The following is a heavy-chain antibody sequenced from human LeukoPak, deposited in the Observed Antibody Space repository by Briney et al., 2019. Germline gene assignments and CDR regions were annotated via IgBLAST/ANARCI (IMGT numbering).Heavy chain of an antibody. Sequence: PGGSLRLSCAASGFTFSDYNTNWIRQAPGKGLEWVSYISSSSTSVQYADSVKGRFTISRDNAKNSLYLQMNSLRAEDTAVYYCVRERLYDFWSGFYPIDYWGQGTLVTVSS. D-gene: IGHD3-3*01. CDR1: GFTFSDYN. CDR2: ISSSSTSV. J-gene: IGHJ4*02. V-gene: IGHV3-11*04. CDR3: VRERLYDFWSGFYPIDY.